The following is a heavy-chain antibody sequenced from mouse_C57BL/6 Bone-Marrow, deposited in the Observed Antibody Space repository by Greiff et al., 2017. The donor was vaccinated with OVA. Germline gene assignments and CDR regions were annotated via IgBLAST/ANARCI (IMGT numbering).Heavy chain of an antibody. J-gene: IGHJ2*01. CDR3: ARGGSSYGYFDY. CDR2: INPYNGGT. V-gene: IGHV1-19*01. Sequence: VHVKQSGPVLVKPGASVKMSCKASGYTFTDYYMNWVKQSHGKILEWIGVINPYNGGTSYNQKFKGKATLTVDKSSSTAYMELNSLTSEDSAVYYCARGGSSYGYFDYWGQGTTLTVSS. D-gene: IGHD1-1*01. CDR1: GYTFTDYY.